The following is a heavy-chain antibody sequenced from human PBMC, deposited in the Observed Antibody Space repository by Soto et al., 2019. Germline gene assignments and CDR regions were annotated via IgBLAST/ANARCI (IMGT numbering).Heavy chain of an antibody. CDR2: INHSGST. V-gene: IGHV4-34*01. J-gene: IGHJ4*02. D-gene: IGHD6-6*01. Sequence: QVQLQQWGAGLLKPSETLSLTCAVYGGSFSGYYWSWIRQPPGKGLEWIGEINHSGSTNYNPSLKSRVTISVDTSKYPFSLKLSSVTAADTAVYYCARGSTSSPHFDYWGQGTLVTVSS. CDR1: GGSFSGYY. CDR3: ARGSTSSPHFDY.